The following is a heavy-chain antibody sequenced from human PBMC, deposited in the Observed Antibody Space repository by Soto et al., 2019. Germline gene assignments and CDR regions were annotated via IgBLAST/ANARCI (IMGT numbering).Heavy chain of an antibody. CDR1: RDSVSSNSAT. CDR2: TYYRSEWYN. Sequence: SQTLSLTCGISRDSVSSNSATWNWIRQSPSRGLEWLGRTYYRSEWYNDHAVSVKSRITINPDTSKNQFSLQLKSVTPEDTAVYYCARRAGRYFVWPYKGSDAFDIWGQGTVLTVSS. D-gene: IGHD3-9*01. V-gene: IGHV6-1*01. J-gene: IGHJ3*02. CDR3: ARRAGRYFVWPYKGSDAFDI.